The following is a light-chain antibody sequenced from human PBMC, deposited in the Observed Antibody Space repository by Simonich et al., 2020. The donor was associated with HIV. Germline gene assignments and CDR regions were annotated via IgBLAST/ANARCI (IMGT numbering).Light chain of an antibody. CDR3: QQYGSSPRT. CDR1: QSVSSSH. V-gene: IGKV3-20*01. Sequence: EIVLTQSPGTLSLSPGERATLSCRASQSVSSSHLAWYQQKPGQAPRLLIYGASSRATCIPDRFSGSGSGTDFTLTISRLEPEDFAVYYCQQYGSSPRTFGQGTKVEIK. CDR2: GAS. J-gene: IGKJ1*01.